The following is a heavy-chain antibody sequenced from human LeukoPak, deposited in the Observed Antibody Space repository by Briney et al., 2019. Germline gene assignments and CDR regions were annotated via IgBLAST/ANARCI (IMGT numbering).Heavy chain of an antibody. CDR1: GGSISTYY. CDR3: ARSTLGYCSGGSCSWFDP. Sequence: PSETLSLTCTVSGGSISTYYWSWIRQHPGKGLEWIGYVYYSGTTNYNPSLKSRVTISGDTSKNQFFLKLSSVTAADTAVYYCARSTLGYCSGGSCSWFDPWGQGTLVTVSS. J-gene: IGHJ5*02. D-gene: IGHD2-15*01. CDR2: VYYSGTT. V-gene: IGHV4-59*01.